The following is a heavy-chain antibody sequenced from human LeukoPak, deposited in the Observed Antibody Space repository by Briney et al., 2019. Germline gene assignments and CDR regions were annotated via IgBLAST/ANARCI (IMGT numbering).Heavy chain of an antibody. CDR3: ARDSGIAVAGGFDY. CDR1: GGSISSHY. Sequence: PSETLSLTCTVSGGSISSHYWSWIRQPPGKGLEWIGYIYYSGSTNYNPSLKSRVTISIDTSKNQFSLKLSSVTAADTAVYYCARDSGIAVAGGFDYWGQGTLVTVSS. D-gene: IGHD6-19*01. CDR2: IYYSGST. V-gene: IGHV4-59*11. J-gene: IGHJ4*02.